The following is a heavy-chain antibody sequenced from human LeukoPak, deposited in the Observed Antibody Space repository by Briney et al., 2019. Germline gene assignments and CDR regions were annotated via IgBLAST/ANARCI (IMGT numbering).Heavy chain of an antibody. Sequence: ASVKVSCKASGYTFTGYYMHWVRQAPGQGLEWMGWINPNSGGTNNAQKFQGWVTMTRDTSISTAYMELTKLSSDDTAVYYCARDPSQWRFDFWGQGTLVTVSS. J-gene: IGHJ4*02. D-gene: IGHD6-19*01. V-gene: IGHV1-2*04. CDR3: ARDPSQWRFDF. CDR1: GYTFTGYY. CDR2: INPNSGGT.